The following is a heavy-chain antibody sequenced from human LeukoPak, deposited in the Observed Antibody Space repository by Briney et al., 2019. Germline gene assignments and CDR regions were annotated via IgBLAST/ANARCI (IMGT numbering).Heavy chain of an antibody. CDR1: GFTVDSNY. D-gene: IGHD3-22*01. J-gene: IGHJ4*02. Sequence: GGSLRLSCAASGFTVDSNYLSWVRQAPGKGLEWVSTIYTGGNTYYAASVKGRFTISRDFSKNTVFLHMNSLRAEDTAVYYCARGDDSGYYDYFDYWGQGALVTVSS. CDR3: ARGDDSGYYDYFDY. CDR2: IYTGGNT. V-gene: IGHV3-53*01.